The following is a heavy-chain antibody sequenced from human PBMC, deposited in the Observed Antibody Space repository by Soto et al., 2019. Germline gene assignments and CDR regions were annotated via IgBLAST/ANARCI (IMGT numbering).Heavy chain of an antibody. CDR1: GYTFTSYY. Sequence: QAQLVQAGAEVKKPGASVKVSCEASGYTFTSYYMHWVRQAPGQGLEWMGWINPNSGDTKYAQKFRGRVTMTRDTSITTDYKELKMLTSDYTAVYYCARQLAYCGGDCFTEPVDYWGQGTLVTVSS. J-gene: IGHJ4*02. CDR2: INPNSGDT. V-gene: IGHV1-2*02. CDR3: ARQLAYCGGDCFTEPVDY. D-gene: IGHD2-21*02.